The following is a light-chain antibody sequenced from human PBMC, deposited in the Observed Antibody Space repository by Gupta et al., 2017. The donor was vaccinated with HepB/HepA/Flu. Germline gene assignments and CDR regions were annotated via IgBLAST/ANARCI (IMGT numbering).Light chain of an antibody. V-gene: IGKV1-39*01. CDR2: AAS. CDR3: QQCYSTLT. J-gene: IGKJ5*01. CDR1: QSISSY. Sequence: DIQMTQSPSSLSASVGDRVTITCRASQSISSYLNWYQQKPGKAPKLLIYAASRWQSGVPSRFSGSGSGTDFTLTSSRRQPEDFATYYWQQCYSTLTFGQGTRLEIK.